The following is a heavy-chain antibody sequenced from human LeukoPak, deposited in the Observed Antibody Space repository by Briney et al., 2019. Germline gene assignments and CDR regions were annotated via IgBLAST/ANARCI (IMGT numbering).Heavy chain of an antibody. Sequence: GGPLRLSCAASGFTFDDYAMHWVRQAPGKGLEWVSGISWNSGSIGYADSVKGRFTISRDNAKNSLYLQMNSLRAEDTALYYCAKDAIPGYCTNGVCPKDYYYGMDVWGQGTTVTVSS. CDR1: GFTFDDYA. V-gene: IGHV3-9*01. J-gene: IGHJ6*02. D-gene: IGHD2-8*01. CDR3: AKDAIPGYCTNGVCPKDYYYGMDV. CDR2: ISWNSGSI.